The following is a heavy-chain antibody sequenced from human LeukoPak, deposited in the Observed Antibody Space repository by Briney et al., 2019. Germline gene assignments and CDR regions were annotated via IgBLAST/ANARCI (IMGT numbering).Heavy chain of an antibody. J-gene: IGHJ6*03. CDR1: GGTFSSYA. CDR3: ARVMRSGSSTSCKRYYYYYYMDV. V-gene: IGHV1-69*13. D-gene: IGHD2-2*01. Sequence: ASVKVSCKASGGTFSSYAISWVRQAPGQGLEWMGGIIPIFGTANYAQKFQGRVTITADESTSTAYMELSSLRTEDTAVYYCARVMRSGSSTSCKRYYYYYYMDVGGKGPRSPSP. CDR2: IIPIFGTA.